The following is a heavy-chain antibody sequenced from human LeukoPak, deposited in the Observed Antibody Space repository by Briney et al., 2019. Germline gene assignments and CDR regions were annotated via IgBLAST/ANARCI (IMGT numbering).Heavy chain of an antibody. J-gene: IGHJ3*02. CDR2: ISGSGGST. D-gene: IGHD3-22*01. CDR3: AKLVVGYYYDSSGYPEGAFDI. Sequence: GPLRLSCAASGFTFSSYAMSWVRQAPGKGLEWVSAISGSGGSTYYADSVKGRFTISRDNSKNTLYLQMNSLRAEDTAVYYCAKLVVGYYYDSSGYPEGAFDIWGQGTMVTVSS. CDR1: GFTFSSYA. V-gene: IGHV3-23*01.